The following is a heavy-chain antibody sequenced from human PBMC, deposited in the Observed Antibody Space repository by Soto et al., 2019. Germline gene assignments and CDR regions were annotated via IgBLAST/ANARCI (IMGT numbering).Heavy chain of an antibody. CDR2: IKQDGSEK. V-gene: IGHV3-7*05. CDR3: ARDSVRGGSWRFDP. CDR1: GFTFSSYW. J-gene: IGHJ5*02. Sequence: EVQLVESGGGLVQPGGSLRLSCAASGFTFSSYWMSWVRQAPGKGLEWVANIKQDGSEKYYVDSVKGRFTISRDNAKNSLYLQMNSLRAEDTAVYYCARDSVRGGSWRFDPWGQGTLVTVSS. D-gene: IGHD3-10*01.